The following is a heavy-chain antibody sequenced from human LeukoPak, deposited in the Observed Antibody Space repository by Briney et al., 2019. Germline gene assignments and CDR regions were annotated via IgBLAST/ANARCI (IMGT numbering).Heavy chain of an antibody. J-gene: IGHJ4*02. Sequence: PSETLSLTCAVYGGSFSGCYWSWIRQPPGKGLGWIGEINHSGSTNYNPSLKSRVTISVDTSKNQFSLKLSSVTAADTAVYYCARGLTITTPHYFDYWGQGTLVTVSS. CDR1: GGSFSGCY. CDR3: ARGLTITTPHYFDY. D-gene: IGHD4-11*01. V-gene: IGHV4-34*01. CDR2: INHSGST.